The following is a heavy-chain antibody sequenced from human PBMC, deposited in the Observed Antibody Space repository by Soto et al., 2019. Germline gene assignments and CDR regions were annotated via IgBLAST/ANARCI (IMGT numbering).Heavy chain of an antibody. CDR1: GFTFSSND. CDR3: ATRPLLPGAP. CDR2: IYSSGST. Sequence: EVQLLASGGGVIQPGGSLRLSCAASGFTFSSNDMNWVRQAPGKGLEWVSLIYSSGSTYYADSVQGRFTISRDNSKNTLYLQMSSLRAEDTAVYYCATRPLLPGAPWGQGTMVTVSS. D-gene: IGHD3-22*01. V-gene: IGHV3-53*01. J-gene: IGHJ3*01.